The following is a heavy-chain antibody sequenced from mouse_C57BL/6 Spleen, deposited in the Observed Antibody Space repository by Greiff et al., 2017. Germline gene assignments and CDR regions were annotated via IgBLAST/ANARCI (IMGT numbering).Heavy chain of an antibody. Sequence: EVKLQESGPGLVKPSQSLSLTCSVTGYSITSGYYWNWIRQFPGNKLEWMGYISYDGSNNYNPSLKNRISITRDTSKNQFFLKLNSVTTEDTATYYCARGEDYYGSSYRDWYFDVWGTGTTVTVSS. D-gene: IGHD1-1*01. CDR3: ARGEDYYGSSYRDWYFDV. V-gene: IGHV3-6*01. CDR2: ISYDGSN. CDR1: GYSITSGYY. J-gene: IGHJ1*03.